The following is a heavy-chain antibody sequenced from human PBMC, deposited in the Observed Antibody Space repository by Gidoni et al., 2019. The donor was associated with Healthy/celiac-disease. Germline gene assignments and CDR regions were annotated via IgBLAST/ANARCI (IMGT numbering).Heavy chain of an antibody. V-gene: IGHV4-39*01. CDR3: ARQGGSYSHFDY. D-gene: IGHD1-26*01. CDR1: GGSISSSSYY. J-gene: IGHJ4*02. CDR2: IYYSGST. Sequence: QLQLQESGPGLVKPSETLSLTCTVSGGSISSSSYYWGWIRQPPGKGLEWIGSIYYSGSTYYNPSLKSRVTRSVDTSKNQFSLKLSSVTAADTAVYYCARQGGSYSHFDYWGQGTLVTVSS.